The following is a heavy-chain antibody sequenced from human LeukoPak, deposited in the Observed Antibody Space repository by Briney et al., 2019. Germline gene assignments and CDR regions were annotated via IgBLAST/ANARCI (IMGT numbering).Heavy chain of an antibody. V-gene: IGHV1-18*01. Sequence: ASVKVSCKASGNTFTSYGISWVRQAPGQGLEWMGWISAYNGNTNYAQKLQGRVTMTTDTSTSTAYMELRSLRSDDTAVYYCARQTYYDHVWGSYRSQPYFDYWGQGTLVTVSS. CDR2: ISAYNGNT. D-gene: IGHD3-16*02. CDR1: GNTFTSYG. J-gene: IGHJ4*02. CDR3: ARQTYYDHVWGSYRSQPYFDY.